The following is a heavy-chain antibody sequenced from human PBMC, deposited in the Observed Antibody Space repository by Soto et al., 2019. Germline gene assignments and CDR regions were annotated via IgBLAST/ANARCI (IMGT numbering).Heavy chain of an antibody. Sequence: EVQLVQSGAEVKKPGESLKISCQGSGYSFSSYWIGWVRQMSGKGLEWMAFIDPHSNTRYSPSFEGQITISADKSISTAYLQWSSLKASDTAIYYCARRTYTSGWRHYFDYWGQGTLVTVSS. CDR3: ARRTYTSGWRHYFDY. J-gene: IGHJ4*02. V-gene: IGHV5-51*01. CDR1: GYSFSSYW. CDR2: IDPHSNT. D-gene: IGHD6-19*01.